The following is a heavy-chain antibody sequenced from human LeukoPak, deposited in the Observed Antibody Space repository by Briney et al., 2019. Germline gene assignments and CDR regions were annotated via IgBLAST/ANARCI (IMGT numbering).Heavy chain of an antibody. V-gene: IGHV4-34*01. CDR1: GGSFSGYY. CDR3: ARRRYYYDSSGYYASFDC. CDR2: INHSGST. Sequence: SETLSLTCAVYGGSFSGYYWSWIRQPPGKGLEWIGEINHSGSTNYNPSLKSRVTISVDTSKNQFSLKLSSVTAADTAVYYCARRRYYYDSSGYYASFDCWGQGTLVTVSS. D-gene: IGHD3-22*01. J-gene: IGHJ4*02.